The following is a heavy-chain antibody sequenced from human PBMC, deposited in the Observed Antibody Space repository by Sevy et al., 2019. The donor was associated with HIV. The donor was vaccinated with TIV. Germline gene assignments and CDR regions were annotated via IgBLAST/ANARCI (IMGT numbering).Heavy chain of an antibody. Sequence: SETLALTCTVSGGSISSGGYYWSWIRQHPGKGLERIGYIYYSGSTYYNPSLKSRVTISVDTSKNQFSLKLSSVTAADTAVYYWARAQTYDFWSGYSWCYIDYWGQGTLVTVSS. J-gene: IGHJ4*02. CDR3: ARAQTYDFWSGYSWCYIDY. V-gene: IGHV4-31*03. D-gene: IGHD3-3*01. CDR2: IYYSGST. CDR1: GGSISSGGYY.